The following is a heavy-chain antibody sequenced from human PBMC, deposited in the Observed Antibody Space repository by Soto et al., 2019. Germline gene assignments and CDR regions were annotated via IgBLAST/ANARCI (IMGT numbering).Heavy chain of an antibody. J-gene: IGHJ4*02. CDR3: ARGIAVAGFFFDY. CDR1: GGSISSYY. D-gene: IGHD6-19*01. Sequence: PSETLSLTCTVSGGSISSYYWSWIRQPPGKGLEWIGEIYHSGSTNYNPSLKSRVTISVDKSKNQFSLKLSSVTAADTAVYYCARGIAVAGFFFDYWGQGTLVTVSS. CDR2: IYHSGST. V-gene: IGHV4-59*12.